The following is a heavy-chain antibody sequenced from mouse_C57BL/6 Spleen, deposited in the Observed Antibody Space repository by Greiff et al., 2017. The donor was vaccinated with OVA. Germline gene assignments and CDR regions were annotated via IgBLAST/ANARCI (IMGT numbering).Heavy chain of an antibody. Sequence: EVKVVESGGGLVQPKGSLKLSCAASGFTFNTYAMHWVRQAPGKGLEWVARIRSKSSNYATYYADSVKDRFTISRDDSQSMLYLQMNNLKTEDTAMYYCVRDDDYSNIPYYFDYWGQGTTLTVSS. V-gene: IGHV10-3*01. J-gene: IGHJ2*01. CDR1: GFTFNTYA. CDR2: IRSKSSNYAT. CDR3: VRDDDYSNIPYYFDY. D-gene: IGHD2-5*01.